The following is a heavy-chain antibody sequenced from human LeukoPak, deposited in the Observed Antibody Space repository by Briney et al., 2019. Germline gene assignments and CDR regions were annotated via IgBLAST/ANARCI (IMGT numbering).Heavy chain of an antibody. J-gene: IGHJ4*02. Sequence: GGSLSLSCAASGFPFISYAMYWVRQAPGKGLEWVSGIFGSGGSTHYADSVKGRFTISRDNSKNTVYLQMNSLRAEDTAVYYCAKTTTGYSSGRFPGWPVDYWGQGTLVTVSS. CDR1: GFPFISYA. CDR3: AKTTTGYSSGRFPGWPVDY. CDR2: IFGSGGST. V-gene: IGHV3-23*01. D-gene: IGHD6-19*01.